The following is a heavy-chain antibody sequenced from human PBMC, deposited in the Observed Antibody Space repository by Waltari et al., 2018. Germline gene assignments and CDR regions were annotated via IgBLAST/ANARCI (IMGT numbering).Heavy chain of an antibody. J-gene: IGHJ3*02. Sequence: QVQLVQSGAEVKKPGASVKVSCTVSGYTLTELSMHWVRQAPGNGLEWMGGFDPEDGETIYAQKFQGRVTMTEDTSTDTAYMELSSLRSEDTAVYYCATSLGSYYDSSGYARGAFDIWGQGTMVTVSS. CDR2: FDPEDGET. D-gene: IGHD3-22*01. CDR3: ATSLGSYYDSSGYARGAFDI. V-gene: IGHV1-24*01. CDR1: GYTLTELS.